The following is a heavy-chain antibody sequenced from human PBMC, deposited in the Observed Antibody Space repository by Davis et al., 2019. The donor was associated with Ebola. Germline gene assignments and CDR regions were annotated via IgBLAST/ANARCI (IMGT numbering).Heavy chain of an antibody. D-gene: IGHD5-12*01. CDR1: GFTFSSYS. J-gene: IGHJ6*02. CDR3: ARETYGYSGYHPNYYYYGMDV. CDR2: ISSSSSYI. Sequence: PGGSLRLSCAASGFTFSSYSMNWVRQAPGKGLEWVSSISSSSSYIYYADSVKGRFTISRDNAKNSLYLQMNSLRDEDTAVYYCARETYGYSGYHPNYYYYGMDVWGQGTTVTVSS. V-gene: IGHV3-21*01.